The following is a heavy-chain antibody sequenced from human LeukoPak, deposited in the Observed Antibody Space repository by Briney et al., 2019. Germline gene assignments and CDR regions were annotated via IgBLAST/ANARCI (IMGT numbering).Heavy chain of an antibody. CDR2: ISAYNGNT. V-gene: IGHV1-18*01. CDR3: ARKSGGWYSNYYYYMDV. CDR1: GYTFTSYG. Sequence: ASVKVSCKASGYTFTSYGISWVRQAPGQGLEWMGWISAYNGNTNYAQKVQGRVTMTTDTSTSTAYMELRSLRSDDTAVYYCARKSGGWYSNYYYYMDVWGKGTTVTVSS. J-gene: IGHJ6*03. D-gene: IGHD6-19*01.